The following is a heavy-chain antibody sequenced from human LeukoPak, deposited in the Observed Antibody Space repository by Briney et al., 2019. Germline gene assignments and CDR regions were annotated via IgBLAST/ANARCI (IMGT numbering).Heavy chain of an antibody. CDR1: GLTFSTYA. CDR3: AKDAVSGYNYGYSYFDY. Sequence: GRSLRLSCAASGLTFSTYAMSWVRQAPGKGLEWVSGISGSGGSTYYADSVKGRFTISRDNSKNTLYLQMTSLRAEDSAVYYCAKDAVSGYNYGYSYFDYWGQGTLVTVSS. CDR2: ISGSGGST. V-gene: IGHV3-23*01. D-gene: IGHD5-18*01. J-gene: IGHJ4*02.